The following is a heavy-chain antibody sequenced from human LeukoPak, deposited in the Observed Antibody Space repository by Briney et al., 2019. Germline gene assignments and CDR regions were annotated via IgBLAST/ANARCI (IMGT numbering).Heavy chain of an antibody. V-gene: IGHV3-30*04. CDR3: TRAPYYDRWYFDL. D-gene: IGHD3-22*01. CDR1: GFTLSTYA. CDR2: MWYDGSNQ. Sequence: TGTSLRLSCEASGFTLSTYAVHWVRQAPGKGLQWVAAMWYDGSNQYYADSVKGRFTISGDNSKNTLYLQMSSLKVEDTAVYYCTRAPYYDRWYFDLWGRGALVTVSS. J-gene: IGHJ2*01.